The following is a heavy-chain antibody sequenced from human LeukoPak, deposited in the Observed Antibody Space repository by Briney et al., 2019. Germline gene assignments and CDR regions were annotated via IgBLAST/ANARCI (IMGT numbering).Heavy chain of an antibody. CDR2: INSDGSST. Sequence: PGGSLRLSCATSGFTFSSNWMHWVRQTPGKGLVWVSRINSDGSSTSYADSVKGRCTISRDNAKDKLYLQMNSLRAEDTAVYSCARSPLTVTTRLHFDYWGQGTLVTVSS. CDR3: ARSPLTVTTRLHFDY. J-gene: IGHJ4*02. V-gene: IGHV3-74*01. CDR1: GFTFSSNW. D-gene: IGHD4-17*01.